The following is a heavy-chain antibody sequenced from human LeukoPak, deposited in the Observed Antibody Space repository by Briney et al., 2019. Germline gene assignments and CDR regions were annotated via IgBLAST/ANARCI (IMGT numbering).Heavy chain of an antibody. CDR2: IYYSGST. J-gene: IGHJ4*02. V-gene: IGHV4-59*12. Sequence: SETLSLTCTVSGGSISSYYWSWIRQPPGKGLEWIGYIYYSGSTNYNPSLKSRVTISVDTSKNQFSLKLSSVTAADTAVNYCARDPWGGYPDYWGQGTLVTVSS. CDR1: GGSISSYY. CDR3: ARDPWGGYPDY. D-gene: IGHD2-15*01.